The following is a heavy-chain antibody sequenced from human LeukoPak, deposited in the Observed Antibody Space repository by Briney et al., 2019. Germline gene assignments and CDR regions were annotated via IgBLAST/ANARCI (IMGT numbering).Heavy chain of an antibody. CDR2: ISYDGRNR. J-gene: IGHJ4*02. CDR1: GFTFMNYA. CDR3: VRDLIDAWGASPPTDY. Sequence: PGGSLRLSCAVSGFTFMNYAMHWVRQAPGKGPQWVAVISYDGRNRYYTASVRGRFTISRDNSNNTLFLHMNSLRAEDTAVYFCVRDLIDAWGASPPTDYWGQGTLVTVSS. V-gene: IGHV3-30*04. D-gene: IGHD3-16*01.